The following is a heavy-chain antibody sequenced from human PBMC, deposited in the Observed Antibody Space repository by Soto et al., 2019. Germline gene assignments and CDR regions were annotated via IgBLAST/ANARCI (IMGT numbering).Heavy chain of an antibody. V-gene: IGHV1-3*01. Sequence: QVQLVQSGAEGKKPGASVKVSCKASGYTFTTSFIHWVRQAPGHRLEWMGWVNVANGNTKYSQKFLGRVTMTRDTSASTAYMELSSLRSEDTAVYYCARDGASVAGTFGRRFPFDPWGQGTLVTVSS. CDR3: ARDGASVAGTFGRRFPFDP. CDR2: VNVANGNT. CDR1: GYTFTTSF. J-gene: IGHJ5*02. D-gene: IGHD6-19*01.